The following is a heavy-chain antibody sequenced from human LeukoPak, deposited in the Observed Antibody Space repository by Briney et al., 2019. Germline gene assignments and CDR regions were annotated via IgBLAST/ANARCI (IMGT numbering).Heavy chain of an antibody. J-gene: IGHJ4*02. CDR2: IPYSGST. Sequence: SETLSLTCTVSGGSFSGYLWTWIRQPPGKGLEWIGFIPYSGSTSYNPSLKSRVTISLDMSKNQFSLKLTSMTAADTAVYYCARNYPAGNYGNFGYWGQGTLVTVSP. D-gene: IGHD3-10*01. V-gene: IGHV4-59*01. CDR1: GGSFSGYL. CDR3: ARNYPAGNYGNFGY.